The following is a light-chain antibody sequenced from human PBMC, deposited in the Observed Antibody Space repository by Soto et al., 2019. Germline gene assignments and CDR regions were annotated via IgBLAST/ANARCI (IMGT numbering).Light chain of an antibody. CDR1: QSVSSY. Sequence: EIVLTQSPATLSLYPGERATLSCRASQSVSSYLAWYQQKPGQAPRLLIYDASNRATGIPARFSGSGSGTDFTLTISILEPEDFAVYYCQQRSNWPLTFGVGTKVEIK. J-gene: IGKJ4*01. CDR2: DAS. V-gene: IGKV3-11*01. CDR3: QQRSNWPLT.